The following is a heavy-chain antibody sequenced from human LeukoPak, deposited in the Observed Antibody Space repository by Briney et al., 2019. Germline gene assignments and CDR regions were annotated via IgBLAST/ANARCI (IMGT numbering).Heavy chain of an antibody. CDR1: GCSITHSY. Sequence: SETLSLTCTVSGCSITHSYGSWIRQHPGQGLEWIGCIYYSGNTNYNTSLKSRVTISVDTSKNQFSLMLSSVTAADTAVYYCARHIGDGFAAVWGQRARVTVSS. D-gene: IGHD5-24*01. CDR2: IYYSGNT. J-gene: IGHJ1*01. CDR3: ARHIGDGFAAV. V-gene: IGHV4-59*08.